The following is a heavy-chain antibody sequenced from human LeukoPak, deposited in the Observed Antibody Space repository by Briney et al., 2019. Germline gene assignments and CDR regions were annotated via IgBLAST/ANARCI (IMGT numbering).Heavy chain of an antibody. V-gene: IGHV3-7*01. CDR1: GFTFSTYW. Sequence: GGSLRLSCAASGFTFSTYWMAWVHQAPGKGLEWVANIKGDESARHQADSVKGRFTISRDNAQNLVYLQMRSLRGEDTAVYYCARDVGGSLDYWGQGTLVTVSS. D-gene: IGHD1-26*01. CDR2: IKGDESAR. CDR3: ARDVGGSLDY. J-gene: IGHJ4*02.